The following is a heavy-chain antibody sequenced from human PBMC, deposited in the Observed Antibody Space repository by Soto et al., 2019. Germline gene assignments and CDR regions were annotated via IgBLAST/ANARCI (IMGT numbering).Heavy chain of an antibody. CDR1: GFTFSSYA. J-gene: IGHJ5*02. Sequence: QVQLVESGGGVVQPGRSLRLSCAASGFTFSSYAMHWVRQAPGKGLEWVAVISYDGSSKYYADSVKGRFTISRDNSKNTLYLQMNSLRAEDTAVYYCARELIVVAAPSINWFDPWGQGTLVTVSS. V-gene: IGHV3-30-3*01. CDR2: ISYDGSSK. D-gene: IGHD2-15*01. CDR3: ARELIVVAAPSINWFDP.